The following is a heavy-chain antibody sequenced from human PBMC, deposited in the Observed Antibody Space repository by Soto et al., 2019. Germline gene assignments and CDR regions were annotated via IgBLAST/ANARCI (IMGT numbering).Heavy chain of an antibody. V-gene: IGHV1-69*06. J-gene: IGHJ4*02. D-gene: IGHD5-12*01. CDR2: TIPTFGAG. Sequence: SVKVSCKASGGTFSSNPISWMRQAPGQGLEWMGGTIPTFGAGSYAQRFQGRLTITADKSTNIAYMELSSLRPEDTAVYYCARRQTSGYNRYFDSWGQGTLVTVSS. CDR1: GGTFSSNP. CDR3: ARRQTSGYNRYFDS.